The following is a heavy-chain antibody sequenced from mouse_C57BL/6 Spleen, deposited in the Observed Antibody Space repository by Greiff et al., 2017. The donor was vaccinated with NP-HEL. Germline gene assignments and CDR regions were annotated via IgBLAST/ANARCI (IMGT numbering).Heavy chain of an antibody. D-gene: IGHD1-1*01. J-gene: IGHJ2*01. Sequence: EVNVVESGGGLVKPGGSLKLSCAASGFTFSDYGMHWVRQAPEKGLEWVAYISSGSSTIYYADTVKGRFTISRDNAKNTLFLQMTSLRSEDTAMYYCARSTHYYGSSLGYWGQGTTLTVSS. V-gene: IGHV5-17*01. CDR3: ARSTHYYGSSLGY. CDR2: ISSGSSTI. CDR1: GFTFSDYG.